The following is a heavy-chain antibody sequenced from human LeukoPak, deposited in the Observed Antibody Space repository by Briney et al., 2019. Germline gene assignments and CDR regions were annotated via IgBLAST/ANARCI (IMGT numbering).Heavy chain of an antibody. D-gene: IGHD2-15*01. CDR3: ARGDCSGGSCYSNSYGMDV. CDR2: ISYNGSNK. V-gene: IGHV3-30-3*01. Sequence: GGSLSLSCAASGFTFSSYAMNWVRQAPGKGLEWVAVISYNGSNKYYADSVKGRFTISRDNSKNTLYLQMNSLRAEDTAVYYCARGDCSGGSCYSNSYGMDVWGQGTTVTVSS. CDR1: GFTFSSYA. J-gene: IGHJ6*02.